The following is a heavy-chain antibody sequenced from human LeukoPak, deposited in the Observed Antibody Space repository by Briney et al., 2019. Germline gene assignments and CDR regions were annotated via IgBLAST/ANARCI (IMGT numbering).Heavy chain of an antibody. CDR3: VRDPLGGHFDY. Sequence: GGSLRLSCAASGFPFSSYNMNWVRQAPGKGLEWVSYITSSSSSIFYADSVKGRFTISRDNAMNSLYLQMNSRRAEDTAIYYCVRDPLGGHFDYWGQGTLVTVSS. CDR1: GFPFSSYN. CDR2: ITSSSSSI. V-gene: IGHV3-21*01. J-gene: IGHJ4*02.